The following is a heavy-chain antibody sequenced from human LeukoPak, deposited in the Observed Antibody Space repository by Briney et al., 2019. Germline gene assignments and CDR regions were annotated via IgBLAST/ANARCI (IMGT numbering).Heavy chain of an antibody. Sequence: GGSLRLSCAASGFTFSSYWMSWVRQAPGKGLEWVANIKQDGSEKYYVDSVKGRFTISRDNSKNSLYLQMNSLRAEDTALYYCAKEGMTAILDYWGQGTLVTVSS. CDR3: AKEGMTAILDY. V-gene: IGHV3-7*03. CDR1: GFTFSSYW. D-gene: IGHD2-21*02. J-gene: IGHJ4*02. CDR2: IKQDGSEK.